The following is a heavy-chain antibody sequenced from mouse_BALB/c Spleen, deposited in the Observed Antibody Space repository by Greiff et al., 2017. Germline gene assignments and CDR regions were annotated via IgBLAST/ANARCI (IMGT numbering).Heavy chain of an antibody. J-gene: IGHJ3*01. Sequence: EVQLVESGPELVKPGASVKMSCKASGYTFTDYVMHWVKQKPGQGLEWIGYINPYNDGTKYNEKFKGKATLTSDKSSSTAYMELSSLTSEDSAVYYCERPEERAWFAYWGQGTLVTVSA. V-gene: IGHV1-14*01. CDR1: GYTFTDYV. CDR2: INPYNDGT. CDR3: ERPEERAWFAY.